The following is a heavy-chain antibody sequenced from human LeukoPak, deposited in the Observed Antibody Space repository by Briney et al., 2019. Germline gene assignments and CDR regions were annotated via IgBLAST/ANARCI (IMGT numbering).Heavy chain of an antibody. D-gene: IGHD3-3*01. V-gene: IGHV5-51*01. J-gene: IGHJ4*02. Sequence: GESLKISCKGSGYSFTSYWIGWVRQMPGKGLEWMGIIYPGDSDTRYSPSFQGQVTISADKSISTAYLQWSSLKASDTAMYYCARLDRFLEWLPTLFDYWGQGTLVTVSS. CDR3: ARLDRFLEWLPTLFDY. CDR1: GYSFTSYW. CDR2: IYPGDSDT.